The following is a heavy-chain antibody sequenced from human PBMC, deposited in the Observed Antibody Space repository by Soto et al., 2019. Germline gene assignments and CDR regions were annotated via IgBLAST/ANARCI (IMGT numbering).Heavy chain of an antibody. CDR2: IYPGDSDT. CDR1: GYSFTSYW. J-gene: IGHJ4*02. CDR3: AVTGPYYYDSSGSYTY. V-gene: IGHV5-51*01. D-gene: IGHD3-22*01. Sequence: GESLKISCKGSGYSFTSYWIGWVRQMPGKGLEWMGIIYPGDSDTRYSPSFQGQVTISADKSISTAYLQWSSLKASDTAMYYCAVTGPYYYDSSGSYTYWGKGTLVTVSS.